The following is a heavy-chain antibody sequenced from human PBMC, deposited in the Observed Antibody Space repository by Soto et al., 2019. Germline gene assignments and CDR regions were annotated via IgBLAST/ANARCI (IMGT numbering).Heavy chain of an antibody. V-gene: IGHV4-59*01. CDR2: IYFSGST. Sequence: QVQLQESGPGLVKPSETLSLTCTVSGGSISSYYWSWIRQSPGKRLEWIGYIYFSGSTNYNPSLKGRVTISGDTSKNQFSLKLTSVTAAATAVYYCAGVEYSCYPRIWGQGTLVTVSS. CDR3: AGVEYSCYPRI. J-gene: IGHJ4*02. CDR1: GGSISSYY. D-gene: IGHD5-12*01.